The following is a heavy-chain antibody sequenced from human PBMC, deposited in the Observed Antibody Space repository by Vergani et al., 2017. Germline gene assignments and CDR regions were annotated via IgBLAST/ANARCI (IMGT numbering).Heavy chain of an antibody. CDR2: ISAYNGNT. CDR3: ARAPSSYYYDSSGYYFDY. V-gene: IGHV1-18*01. CDR1: GYTFTSYG. J-gene: IGHJ4*02. D-gene: IGHD3-22*01. Sequence: QVQLVQSGAEVKKPGASVKVSCKASGYTFTSYGISWVRQAPGQGLEWMGWISAYNGNTNYAQKLQGRVTMTTDTSTSTAYMELRSLRSDDTAAYYCARAPSSYYYDSSGYYFDYWGQGTLVTVSS.